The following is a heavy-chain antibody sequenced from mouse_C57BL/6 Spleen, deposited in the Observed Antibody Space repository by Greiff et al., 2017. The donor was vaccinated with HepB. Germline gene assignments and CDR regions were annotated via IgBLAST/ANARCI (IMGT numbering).Heavy chain of an antibody. V-gene: IGHV5-4*01. CDR1: GFTFSSYA. J-gene: IGHJ3*01. Sequence: EVKLVESGGGLVKPGGSLKLSCAASGFTFSSYAMSWVRQTPEKRLEWVATISDGGSYTYYPDNVKGRFTISRDNAKNNLYLQMSHLKSEDTAMYYCARDREGFADWGQGTLVTVSA. CDR3: ARDREGFAD. CDR2: ISDGGSYT.